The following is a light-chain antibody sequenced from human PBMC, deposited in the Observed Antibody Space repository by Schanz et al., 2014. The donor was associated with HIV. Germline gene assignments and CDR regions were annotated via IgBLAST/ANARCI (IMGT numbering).Light chain of an antibody. V-gene: IGKV1-5*03. CDR1: QSVNRW. CDR3: QQYKNSSTSSPYT. Sequence: DIPMTQSPSTLSASVGDRVTITCRASQSVNRWLAWYQQKPGKAPKLLIYQASYLETGVPSRFSGSGSGTEFTLTISSLQPDDSATYYCQQYKNSSTSSPYTFGQGTKVEIK. J-gene: IGKJ2*01. CDR2: QAS.